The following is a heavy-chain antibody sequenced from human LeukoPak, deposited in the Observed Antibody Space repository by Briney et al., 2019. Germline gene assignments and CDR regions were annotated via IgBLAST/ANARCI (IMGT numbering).Heavy chain of an antibody. CDR1: GFTFSSYW. J-gene: IGHJ1*01. Sequence: GGSLRLSRAASGFTFSSYWMHWVRQAPGKGQVWVSRIKSDGSTNYADSVKGRFTISRNNAKNTVSLQMNSLRAEDTGVYYCARAPSEIGGYYPEYFRHWGQGTLVTASS. CDR2: IKSDGST. CDR3: ARAPSEIGGYYPEYFRH. D-gene: IGHD3-22*01. V-gene: IGHV3-74*01.